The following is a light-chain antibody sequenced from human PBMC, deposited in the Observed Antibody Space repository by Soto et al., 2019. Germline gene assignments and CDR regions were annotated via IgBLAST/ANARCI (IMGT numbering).Light chain of an antibody. Sequence: QSALTQPASVSGSPGQAITISFTGTSSDVGAYNFVSWHQHHPGTAPKLMIYEASNRPSGASNRFFVSKSGNTASLTISGLQTEDEADYYCYSYRGSNAGVFGGGTKLTVL. V-gene: IGLV2-14*01. J-gene: IGLJ3*02. CDR1: SSDVGAYNF. CDR3: YSYRGSNAGV. CDR2: EAS.